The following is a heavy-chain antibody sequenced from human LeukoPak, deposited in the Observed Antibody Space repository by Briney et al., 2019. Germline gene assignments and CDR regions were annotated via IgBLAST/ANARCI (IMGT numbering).Heavy chain of an antibody. CDR1: GFTFSSLG. Sequence: GGSLRLSCAASGFTFSSLGINWVRQAPGKGLEWVSYISGPGTTISYADSVQGRFTISRDNAKNSLYLQVNTLRVEDSAVYYCARGKYTAAFDIWGQGTMVTVSS. CDR2: ISGPGTTI. V-gene: IGHV3-48*04. J-gene: IGHJ3*02. D-gene: IGHD5-18*01. CDR3: ARGKYTAAFDI.